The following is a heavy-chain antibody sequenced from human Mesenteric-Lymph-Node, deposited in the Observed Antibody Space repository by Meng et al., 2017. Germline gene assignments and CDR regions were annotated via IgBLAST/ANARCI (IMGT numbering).Heavy chain of an antibody. J-gene: IGHJ5*02. CDR3: ARDRLSYDSSGYYYVNWFDP. D-gene: IGHD3-22*01. CDR2: ISAYNGNT. CDR1: GYTFPSYG. Sequence: VHLGQSGAEVKKPGASGKVSCKASGYTFPSYGISWVRQAPGQGLEWMGWISAYNGNTNYAQKLQGRVTMTTDTSTSTAYMELRSLRSDDTAVYYCARDRLSYDSSGYYYVNWFDPWGQGTLVTVSS. V-gene: IGHV1-18*01.